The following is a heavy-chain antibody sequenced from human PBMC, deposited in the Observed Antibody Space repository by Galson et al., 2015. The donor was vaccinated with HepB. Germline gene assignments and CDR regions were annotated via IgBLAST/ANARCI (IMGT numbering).Heavy chain of an antibody. D-gene: IGHD1-26*01. CDR3: ARIALSGSYWYFDY. V-gene: IGHV3-48*01. CDR1: GFTFSSYT. Sequence: SLRLSCAASGFTFSSYTMNWVRQAPGKGLEWISYISTTSDNKFSADSVKGRFIISRDNAKNSLYLQMNSLIAEDTAVYYCARIALSGSYWYFDYWGQGTLVTVSS. CDR2: ISTTSDNK. J-gene: IGHJ4*02.